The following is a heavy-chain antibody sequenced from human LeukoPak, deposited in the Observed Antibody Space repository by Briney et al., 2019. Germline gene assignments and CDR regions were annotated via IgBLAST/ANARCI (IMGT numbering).Heavy chain of an antibody. CDR2: ISSSSSYI. CDR1: GFTVSSYS. V-gene: IGHV3-21*04. CDR3: AKGAATSIYYYYYMDV. J-gene: IGHJ6*03. Sequence: GGSLRLSCAASGFTVSSYSMNWVRQAPGKGLEWVSSISSSSSYIYYADSVKGRFTISRDNAKNSLYLQMNSLRAEDTAVYYCAKGAATSIYYYYYMDVWGKGTTVTVSS. D-gene: IGHD3-3*01.